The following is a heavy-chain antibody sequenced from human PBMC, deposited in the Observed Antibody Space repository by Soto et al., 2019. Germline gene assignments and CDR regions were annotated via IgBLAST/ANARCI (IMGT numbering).Heavy chain of an antibody. CDR3: AGEYSSSFGNYYYGMDV. CDR2: IYYSGST. CDR1: GDSISSSSYY. D-gene: IGHD6-6*01. Sequence: SETLSLTCTVSGDSISSSSYYWDWIRQPPGKGLEWIGSIYYSGSTYYNPSLKSRVTISVDTSKNQFSLKLSSVTAADTAVYYCAGEYSSSFGNYYYGMDVWGQGTTVTVSS. J-gene: IGHJ6*02. V-gene: IGHV4-39*02.